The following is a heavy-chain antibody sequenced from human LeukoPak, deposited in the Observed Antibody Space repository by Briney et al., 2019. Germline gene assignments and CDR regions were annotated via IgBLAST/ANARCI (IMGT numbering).Heavy chain of an antibody. D-gene: IGHD1-1*01. CDR1: GYSITSGHF. Sequence: SETLSLTCTVSGYSITSGHFWAWIRQPPGKGLEWIGSINHSGYTYYKPSLSSRIAISVDTSENQFSLTLTSVTAADTAMYYCARGTRWSDYWGQGTLVTVSS. J-gene: IGHJ4*02. V-gene: IGHV4-38-2*02. CDR3: ARGTRWSDY. CDR2: INHSGYT.